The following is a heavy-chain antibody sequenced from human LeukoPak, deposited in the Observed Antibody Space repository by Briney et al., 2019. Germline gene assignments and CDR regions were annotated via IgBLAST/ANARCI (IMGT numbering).Heavy chain of an antibody. D-gene: IGHD3-22*01. CDR3: AKGIDSSGYYPFDY. J-gene: IGHJ4*02. CDR2: VSGSGTYT. Sequence: GGSLRLSCAASGFTFSSYAMSWVRQAPGKGLEWVSAVSGSGTYTYYADSVKGRFSLSRDISKNTLYLQMNSLRAEDTAIYYCAKGIDSSGYYPFDYWGQGTLVTVSS. V-gene: IGHV3-23*01. CDR1: GFTFSSYA.